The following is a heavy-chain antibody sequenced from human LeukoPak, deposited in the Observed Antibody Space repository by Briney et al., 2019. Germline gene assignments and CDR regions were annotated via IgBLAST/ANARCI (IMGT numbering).Heavy chain of an antibody. D-gene: IGHD5-18*01. J-gene: IGHJ4*01. CDR2: IDSSGTT. CDR1: GASISRDTYF. V-gene: IGHV4-39*01. Sequence: SETLSLTCTVSGASISRDTYFWGWIRQSPEKGLEWIGSIDSSGTTHYNSSLKSRVIISVDTSKNQVSLNLTSVTFADTAVYYCGGHGYIQFWLYRGHGTQVIV. CDR3: GGHGYIQFWLY.